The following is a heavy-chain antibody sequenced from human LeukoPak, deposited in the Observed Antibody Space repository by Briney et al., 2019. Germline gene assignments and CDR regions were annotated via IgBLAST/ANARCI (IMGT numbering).Heavy chain of an antibody. J-gene: IGHJ6*03. V-gene: IGHV4-38-2*02. CDR3: AREIWGSGFYYMDV. CDR1: GYSISSGYY. Sequence: SSETLSLTCTVSGYSISSGYYWGWIRQPPGKGLEWIGSIYHSGRTFYNPSLKSRVTVSVDTSKNQFSLKLSSVTAADTAVYYCAREIWGSGFYYMDVWGKGTTVTISS. CDR2: IYHSGRT. D-gene: IGHD3-10*01.